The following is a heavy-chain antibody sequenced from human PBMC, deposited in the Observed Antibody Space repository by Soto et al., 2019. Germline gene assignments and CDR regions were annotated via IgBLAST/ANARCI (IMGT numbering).Heavy chain of an antibody. CDR3: ADGSGWSPPCDY. J-gene: IGHJ4*02. D-gene: IGHD6-19*01. CDR2: INAGNGNT. Sequence: QVQLVQSGAEEKKPGASVKVSCKASGYTFTSYAMHWVRQAPGQRLEWMGWINAGNGNTKYSQKFQGRVTITRDTSASTADMELSRLRSEATAVYYCADGSGWSPPCDYWGQGTLVTVSS. V-gene: IGHV1-3*05. CDR1: GYTFTSYA.